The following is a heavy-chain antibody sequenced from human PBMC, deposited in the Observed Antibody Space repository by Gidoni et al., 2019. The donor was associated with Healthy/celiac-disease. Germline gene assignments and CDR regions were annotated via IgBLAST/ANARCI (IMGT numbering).Heavy chain of an antibody. CDR1: GFTFSSYG. V-gene: IGHV3-33*01. CDR3: AREAAIVYGMDV. Sequence: QVQLVESGGGVVQPGRSLRLSCAASGFTFSSYGMHWVRQAPGKGLEWVAVIWYDGSNKYYADSVKGRFTISRDNSKNTLYLQMNSLRAEDTAVYYCAREAAIVYGMDVWGQGTTVTVSS. D-gene: IGHD2-2*01. CDR2: IWYDGSNK. J-gene: IGHJ6*02.